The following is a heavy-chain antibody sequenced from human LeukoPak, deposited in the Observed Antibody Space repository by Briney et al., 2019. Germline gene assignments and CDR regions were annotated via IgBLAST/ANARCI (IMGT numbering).Heavy chain of an antibody. Sequence: PGGSLRLSCAASGFTFSSYGMHWVRQAPGKGLEWVAVISYDGSNKYYADSVKGRFTISRDNSKNTLYLQMNSLRAEDTAVYYCAKDEYSSSFDYGGQGTLVTVSS. CDR2: ISYDGSNK. CDR3: AKDEYSSSFDY. D-gene: IGHD6-6*01. CDR1: GFTFSSYG. J-gene: IGHJ4*02. V-gene: IGHV3-30*18.